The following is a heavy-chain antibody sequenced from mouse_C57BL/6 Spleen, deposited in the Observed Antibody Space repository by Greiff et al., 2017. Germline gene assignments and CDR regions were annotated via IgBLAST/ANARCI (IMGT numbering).Heavy chain of an antibody. CDR2: IYPGGGYT. CDR3: ARREDYGSYYAMDY. Sequence: QVQLKQSGAELVRPGTSVKMSCKASGYTFTNYWIGWAKQRPGHGLEWIGDIYPGGGYTNYNEKFKGKATLTADKSSSTAYMQFSSLTSEDSAIYYCARREDYGSYYAMDYWGQGTSVTVSS. CDR1: GYTFTNYW. D-gene: IGHD1-1*01. J-gene: IGHJ4*01. V-gene: IGHV1-63*01.